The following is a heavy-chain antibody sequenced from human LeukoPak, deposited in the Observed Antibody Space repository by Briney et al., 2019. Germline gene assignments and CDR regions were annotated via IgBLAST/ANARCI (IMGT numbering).Heavy chain of an antibody. J-gene: IGHJ4*02. V-gene: IGHV4-4*07. CDR3: ARDALFYYGSGNYFDY. CDR1: GGSISSYY. Sequence: PSETLSLTCTVSGGSISSYYWSWIRQPAGKGLEWIGRIYTSGSTNYNPSLKSRVTMSVDTSKNQFSLKLSSVTAADTAVYYCARDALFYYGSGNYFDYWGQGTLVTVSS. CDR2: IYTSGST. D-gene: IGHD3-10*01.